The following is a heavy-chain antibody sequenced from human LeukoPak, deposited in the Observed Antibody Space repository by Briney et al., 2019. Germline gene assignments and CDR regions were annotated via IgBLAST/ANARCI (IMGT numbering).Heavy chain of an antibody. D-gene: IGHD3-16*02. CDR3: ARGHTFGGVIVGTFFDF. CDR1: GFTFSSYA. J-gene: IGHJ4*02. Sequence: GGSLRLSCAASGFTFSSYAMHWVRQAPGKGLECMAVISYDGSNKYYADSVKGRFTISRDNSKNTLYLQMNSLRAEDTAVYYCARGHTFGGVIVGTFFDFWGQGTLVTVSS. CDR2: ISYDGSNK. V-gene: IGHV3-30*04.